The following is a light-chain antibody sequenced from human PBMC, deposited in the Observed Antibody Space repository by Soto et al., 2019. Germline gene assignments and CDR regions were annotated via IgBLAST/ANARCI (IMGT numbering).Light chain of an antibody. J-gene: IGKJ3*01. V-gene: IGKV3-20*01. CDR1: QSVINNY. Sequence: EIVLTQSPGTLSLSPGERVTLSCRASQSVINNYLGWYQQKPGQAPRLLIYGACSRATGIPDRFSGSGSGTDFTLTISRLEPEDFAVYYCQQYGGSPFTFGPGTKVDIK. CDR3: QQYGGSPFT. CDR2: GAC.